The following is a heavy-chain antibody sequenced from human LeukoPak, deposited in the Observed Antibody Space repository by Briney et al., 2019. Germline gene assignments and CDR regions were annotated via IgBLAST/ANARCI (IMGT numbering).Heavy chain of an antibody. V-gene: IGHV1-18*01. CDR3: SRDYTFGAVVDFNF. CDR1: GYNFNTFS. CDR2: INANNGKT. Sequence: ASVKVSCKSSGYNFNTFSSAWVRQAPGQGLEWMGWINANNGKTHYAQKFHDRVTMTTDTSTNTAYLELRGLKSDDTAMYYCSRDYTFGAVVDFNFWGQGTLVTVSS. D-gene: IGHD3-16*02. J-gene: IGHJ4*02.